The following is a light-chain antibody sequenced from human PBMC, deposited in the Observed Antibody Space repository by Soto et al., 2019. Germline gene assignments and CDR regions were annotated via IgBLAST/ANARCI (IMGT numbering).Light chain of an antibody. CDR2: GAF. J-gene: IGKJ1*01. CDR1: QSVSSNY. Sequence: EIGMTQSPGTLSLSPGERAPFSCRASQSVSSNYLAWYQQKPGQAPRLLIYGAFKRATGIPDRFSGSGSGTDFTLTISRMEPEDFAVYCCQQYGSSPRTFGQGTKVDIK. V-gene: IGKV3-20*01. CDR3: QQYGSSPRT.